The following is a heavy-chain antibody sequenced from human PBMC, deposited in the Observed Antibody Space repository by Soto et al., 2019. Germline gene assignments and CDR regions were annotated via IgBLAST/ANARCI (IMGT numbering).Heavy chain of an antibody. CDR1: VYAFTSYG. V-gene: IGHV1-18*01. D-gene: IGHD6-19*01. CDR3: AREGGNSSGWYDYYHGMDV. J-gene: IGHJ6*02. CDR2: ISASNGNT. Sequence: ASVNVSCKASVYAFTSYGFIWVRQAPGQGLELMGWISASNGNTNYAQKLQGRATTTTDTSTGTAYMELRSLTPEDTAVYYCAREGGNSSGWYDYYHGMDVWGQGTMVTVSS.